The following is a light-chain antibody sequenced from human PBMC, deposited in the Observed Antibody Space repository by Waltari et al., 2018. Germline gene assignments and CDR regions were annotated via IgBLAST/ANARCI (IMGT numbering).Light chain of an antibody. CDR1: RSVLYNSNNQND. CDR3: QQYYSSPIS. Sequence: EIVMTQSPDSLAVSLGERAAIICKSSRSVLYNSNNQNDLAWYQQQPRQPPNLLINWASSRESGGPDRFSGSGSGTDFTLTISSLQAEDVAVYYCQQYYSSPISFGQGTRLEIK. CDR2: WAS. V-gene: IGKV4-1*01. J-gene: IGKJ5*01.